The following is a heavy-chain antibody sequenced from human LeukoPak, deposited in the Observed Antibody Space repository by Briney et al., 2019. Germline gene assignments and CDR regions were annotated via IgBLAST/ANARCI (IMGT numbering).Heavy chain of an antibody. J-gene: IGHJ4*02. CDR3: AKDRGYGYSYGDY. Sequence: GASVKVSCKASGGTFSSYAISWVRQAPGQGLEWMGGIIPIFGTANYAQKFQGRVTITTDKSTSTAYMELSSLRAEDTAVYYCAKDRGYGYSYGDYWGQGTLVAVSS. CDR1: GGTFSSYA. V-gene: IGHV1-69*05. CDR2: IIPIFGTA. D-gene: IGHD5-18*01.